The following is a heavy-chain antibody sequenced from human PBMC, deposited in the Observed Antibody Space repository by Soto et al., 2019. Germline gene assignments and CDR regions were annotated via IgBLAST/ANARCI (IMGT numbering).Heavy chain of an antibody. CDR3: AAGVTWGGDCYPIYAFDI. CDR2: IVVGSGNT. Sequence: SVKVSCKASGFTFTSSAVQWVRQARGQRLEWIGWIVVGSGNTNYAQKFQERVTITRDMSTSTAYMELSSLRSEDTAVYYCAAGVTWGGDCYPIYAFDIWGEGIMVTVSS. D-gene: IGHD2-21*02. J-gene: IGHJ3*02. CDR1: GFTFTSSA. V-gene: IGHV1-58*01.